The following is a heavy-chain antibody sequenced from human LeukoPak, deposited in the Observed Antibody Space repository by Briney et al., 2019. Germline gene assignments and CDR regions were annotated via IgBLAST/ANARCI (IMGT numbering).Heavy chain of an antibody. CDR2: IYPGDSDT. J-gene: IGHJ5*02. CDR3: ARRVAAAGTHWFDP. CDR1: GYSFTSCW. Sequence: GESLKSSCKGSGYSFTSCWTGWMRQMPGKGLEWMGIIYPGDSDTRYSPSFQGQVTISADKSISTAYLQWSSLKASDTAMYYCARRVAAAGTHWFDPWGQGTLVTVSS. D-gene: IGHD6-13*01. V-gene: IGHV5-51*01.